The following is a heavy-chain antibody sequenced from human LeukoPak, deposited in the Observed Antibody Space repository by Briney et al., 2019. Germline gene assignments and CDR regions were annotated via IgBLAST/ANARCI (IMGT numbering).Heavy chain of an antibody. D-gene: IGHD2-21*01. Sequence: GPSVKVSCKASGYSFTSYDINWVRQATGQGLEWMGWMNPNSGNTGYAQKFQGRVTITRNTSMSTAYLELSSLRAEDTAVYYCARSNCGGDCYFDYWGQGTLVTVSS. J-gene: IGHJ4*02. CDR2: MNPNSGNT. V-gene: IGHV1-8*01. CDR1: GYSFTSYD. CDR3: ARSNCGGDCYFDY.